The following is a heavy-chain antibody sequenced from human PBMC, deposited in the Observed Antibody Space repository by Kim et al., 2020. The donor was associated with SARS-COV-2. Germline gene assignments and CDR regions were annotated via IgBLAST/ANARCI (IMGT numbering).Heavy chain of an antibody. CDR2: ISGSGGST. CDR3: AKGLVAMITFGGVIVPSFYDYGMDV. D-gene: IGHD3-16*02. V-gene: IGHV3-23*01. Sequence: GGSLRLSCAASGFTFSSYAMSWVRQAPGKGLEWVSAISGSGGSTYYADSVKGRFTISRDNSKNTLYLQMNSLRAEDTAVYYCAKGLVAMITFGGVIVPSFYDYGMDVWGQGTRVSVSS. CDR1: GFTFSSYA. J-gene: IGHJ6*02.